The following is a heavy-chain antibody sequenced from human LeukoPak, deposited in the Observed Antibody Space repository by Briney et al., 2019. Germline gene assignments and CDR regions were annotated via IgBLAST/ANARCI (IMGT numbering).Heavy chain of an antibody. V-gene: IGHV4-59*12. CDR3: ARKGLRYFDWLSPAVDWFDP. Sequence: SETLSLTCTVSGDSISNYYWSWIRQPPGKGLEWIGYIYYSGSTNYNPSLKSRVTISVDTSRNQFSLKLNSVTAADTAVYYCARKGLRYFDWLSPAVDWFDPWGQGTLVTVSS. D-gene: IGHD3-9*01. J-gene: IGHJ5*02. CDR2: IYYSGST. CDR1: GDSISNYY.